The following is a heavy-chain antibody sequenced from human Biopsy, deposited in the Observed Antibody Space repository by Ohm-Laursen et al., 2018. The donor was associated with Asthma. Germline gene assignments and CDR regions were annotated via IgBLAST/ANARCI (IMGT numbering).Heavy chain of an antibody. CDR1: GFTFSNYG. V-gene: IGHV3-30*03. D-gene: IGHD1-26*01. CDR3: ARERAGILGSYNGMDV. CDR2: VTYDGISQ. J-gene: IGHJ6*02. Sequence: SLRLSCTASGFTFSNYGMHWVRQVAGKGLDWVAVVTYDGISQYYAESVKGRFTISRDNSRNTLNLQMNSVRPDDTAVYFCARERAGILGSYNGMDVWGPGTTVSVSS.